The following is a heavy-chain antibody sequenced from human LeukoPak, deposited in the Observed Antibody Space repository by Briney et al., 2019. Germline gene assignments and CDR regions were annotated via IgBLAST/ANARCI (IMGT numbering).Heavy chain of an antibody. Sequence: PGGSLRLSCSASGFAFSRFAMTWVRHLPGKGLDWVSTISGNGHQTYYGDSVKGRFSVSRDNSKNILYLQMDSLRADDSALYYCAKDANYYDSSGFFIPFDYWGQGTLDSVSS. CDR1: GFAFSRFA. CDR2: ISGNGHQT. D-gene: IGHD3-22*01. J-gene: IGHJ4*02. CDR3: AKDANYYDSSGFFIPFDY. V-gene: IGHV3-23*01.